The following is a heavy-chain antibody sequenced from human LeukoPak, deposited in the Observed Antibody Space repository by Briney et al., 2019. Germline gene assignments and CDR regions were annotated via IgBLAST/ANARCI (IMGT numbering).Heavy chain of an antibody. V-gene: IGHV3-20*04. CDR1: GFIFDDYD. CDR3: ARVQGVYDSSGQPRYYFDY. J-gene: IGHJ4*02. D-gene: IGHD3-22*01. Sequence: PGGSLRLSCAASGFIFDDYDMSWVRQAPGKGLEVVSGINWNGGSTGYADSVKGRFTISRDNAKNSLYLQMNSLRAEDTALYYCARVQGVYDSSGQPRYYFDYWGQGTLVTVSS. CDR2: INWNGGST.